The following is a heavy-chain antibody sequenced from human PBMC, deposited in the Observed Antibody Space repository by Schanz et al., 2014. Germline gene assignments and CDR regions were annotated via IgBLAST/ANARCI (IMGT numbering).Heavy chain of an antibody. D-gene: IGHD3-9*01. CDR1: GYIFGSHG. J-gene: IGHJ3*01. CDR2: INAHTGNT. V-gene: IGHV1-18*01. Sequence: QLMQSGSEVRKPGASVKVSCKASGYIFGSHGMTWVRQAPGQGPELMGWINAHTGNTQYAQKCQGRVNMTRDTVTTTVHLELTRLRTDDTAVYYCARETTIITGGAFDVWGQGTMVTVSS. CDR3: ARETTIITGGAFDV.